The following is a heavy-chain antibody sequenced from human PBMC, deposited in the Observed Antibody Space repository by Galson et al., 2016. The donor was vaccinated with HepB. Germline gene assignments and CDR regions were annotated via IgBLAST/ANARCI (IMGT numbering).Heavy chain of an antibody. J-gene: IGHJ6*03. CDR1: GYTFTSYG. D-gene: IGHD3-10*01. CDR2: ISASNGDT. Sequence: SVKVSCKASGYTFTSYGISWVRQAPGQGLEWMAWISASNGDTNYAQKFQGRVTFTTDSSTSTAYMEVRGLTLDDTAVYYCARFTGVDPSQGNYYYYMDVWDKGTTVTGSS. V-gene: IGHV1-18*04. CDR3: ARFTGVDPSQGNYYYYMDV.